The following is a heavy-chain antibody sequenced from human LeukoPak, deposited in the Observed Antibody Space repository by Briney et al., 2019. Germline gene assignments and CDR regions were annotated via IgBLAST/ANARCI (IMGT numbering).Heavy chain of an antibody. CDR3: ARDLNSYYDSSGYYDDAFDI. CDR2: IYTSGST. V-gene: IGHV4-4*07. D-gene: IGHD3-22*01. J-gene: IGHJ3*02. Sequence: PSETLSLTCTVSGGSISSYYWSWIRQPAGKGPEWIGRIYTSGSTNYNPSLKSRVTMSVDTSKNQFSLKLSSVTAADTAVYYCARDLNSYYDSSGYYDDAFDIWGQGTMVTVSS. CDR1: GGSISSYY.